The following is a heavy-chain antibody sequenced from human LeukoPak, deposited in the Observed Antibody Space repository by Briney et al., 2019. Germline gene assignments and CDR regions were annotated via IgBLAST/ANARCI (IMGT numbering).Heavy chain of an antibody. J-gene: IGHJ4*02. CDR1: GYTFTGYY. D-gene: IGHD2-2*01. CDR3: ARTKPPCTSCLLLDY. CDR2: INPNSGGT. V-gene: IGHV1-2*02. Sequence: GASVKVSCKASGYTFTGYYIHWLRQAPGQGLEWMGWINPNSGGTNYAPRFQGLVTMSSDTSIITAYMELNRLISDDTAVYYCARTKPPCTSCLLLDYWGQGTLVTVSS.